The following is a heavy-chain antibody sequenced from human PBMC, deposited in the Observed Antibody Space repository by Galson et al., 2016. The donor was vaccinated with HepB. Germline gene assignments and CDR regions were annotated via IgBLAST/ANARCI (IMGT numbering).Heavy chain of an antibody. CDR2: IVAGSGNT. CDR3: ATGESERGYSNASVRRYDYGMDV. Sequence: SVKVSCKASGFTFSSSAVHWVRQARGQSLEWIGWIVAGSGNTRYAQKFQERVTITRDMSTNTAYMEPGSLRSEDTAVYYCATGESERGYSNASVRRYDYGMDVWGQGTAVTVS. CDR1: GFTFSSSA. D-gene: IGHD5-18*01. J-gene: IGHJ6*02. V-gene: IGHV1-58*01.